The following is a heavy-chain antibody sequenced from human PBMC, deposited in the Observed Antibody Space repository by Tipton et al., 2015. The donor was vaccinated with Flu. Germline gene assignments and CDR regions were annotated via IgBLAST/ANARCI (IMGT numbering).Heavy chain of an antibody. CDR3: AREVCSSTSCYLYYYYGMDV. D-gene: IGHD2-2*01. V-gene: IGHV3-21*01. CDR1: GFTFSSYS. CDR2: ISISSSYV. Sequence: SLRLSCAASGFTFSSYSMNWVRQAPGKGLEWVSSISISSSYVYYADTVKGRFTISRDNAKNSLYLQMNSLRAEDTAVYCCAREVCSSTSCYLYYYYGMDVWGQGTTVAVSS. J-gene: IGHJ6*02.